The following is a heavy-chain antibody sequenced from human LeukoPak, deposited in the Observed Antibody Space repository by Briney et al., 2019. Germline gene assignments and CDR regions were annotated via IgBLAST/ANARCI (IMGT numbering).Heavy chain of an antibody. V-gene: IGHV3-21*01. CDR2: ISSSSYI. CDR3: ARGNYDGQGSFDY. D-gene: IGHD4-23*01. Sequence: PGGSLRLSCAASGFTFSSYSLNWVRQAPGKGLEWVSSISSSSYIYYADSVKGRFTISRDNAKNSLYLQMNSLRAEDTAVYYCARGNYDGQGSFDYWGQGTLVTVSS. CDR1: GFTFSSYS. J-gene: IGHJ4*02.